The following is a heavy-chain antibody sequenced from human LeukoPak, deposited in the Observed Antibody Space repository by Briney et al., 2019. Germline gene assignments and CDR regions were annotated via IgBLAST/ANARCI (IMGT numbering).Heavy chain of an antibody. D-gene: IGHD3-3*01. J-gene: IGHJ4*02. CDR3: ARGWRTFDY. CDR2: IWYDGSNR. Sequence: QPGRSLRLSCAASGFTFSSYGMHWVRQAPGKGLEWVAVIWYDGSNRYYADSVKGRFTISRDNSKNTLYLQMNSLRAEDTAVYYCARGWRTFDYWGQGTLVTVSS. CDR1: GFTFSSYG. V-gene: IGHV3-33*08.